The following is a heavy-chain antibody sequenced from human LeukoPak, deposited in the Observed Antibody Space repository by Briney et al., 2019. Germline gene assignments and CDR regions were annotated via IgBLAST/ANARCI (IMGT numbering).Heavy chain of an antibody. CDR1: GGTFSSYA. V-gene: IGHV1-69*01. CDR3: AETTVLNY. J-gene: IGHJ4*02. CDR2: IIPIFGRA. D-gene: IGHD4-17*01. Sequence: SGTVSCKASGGTFSSYAISWVRQAPGQGLEWMGGIIPIFGRANYAQKFQGRVTITADESTSTAYMELSSLRSEDTAVYYCAETTVLNYWGQGTLVTVSS.